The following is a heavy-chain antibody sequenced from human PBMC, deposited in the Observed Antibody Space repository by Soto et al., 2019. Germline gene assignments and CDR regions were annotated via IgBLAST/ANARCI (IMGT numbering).Heavy chain of an antibody. CDR3: VRDMGAWGPGRSRHFAS. D-gene: IGHD1-26*01. CDR1: GGSISSGCYC. V-gene: IGHV4-31*11. CDR2: IYYSGST. Sequence: SETLSLTCAVSGGSISSGCYCWSWIRQHPGKGLEWIGYIYYSGSTYYNPSLKSRVTISVDTSKNQFSLTLSSVTAADTSVYYCVRDMGAWGPGRSRHFASWGQGTLVTVSS. J-gene: IGHJ4*02.